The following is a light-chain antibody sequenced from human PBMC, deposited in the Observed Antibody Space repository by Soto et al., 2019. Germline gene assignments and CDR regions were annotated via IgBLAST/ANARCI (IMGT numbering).Light chain of an antibody. CDR2: GAS. Sequence: EIVLTQSPGTLSLSPGERATLSCRASQSVSSSYLAWYQQKPGQAPRLLIYGASSRATGIPDRFSGSGSGPHFTLPIIRLEPEDFAFYYCHQYGSSPPMYTFGQGTKLAIK. J-gene: IGKJ2*01. CDR1: QSVSSSY. V-gene: IGKV3-20*01. CDR3: HQYGSSPPMYT.